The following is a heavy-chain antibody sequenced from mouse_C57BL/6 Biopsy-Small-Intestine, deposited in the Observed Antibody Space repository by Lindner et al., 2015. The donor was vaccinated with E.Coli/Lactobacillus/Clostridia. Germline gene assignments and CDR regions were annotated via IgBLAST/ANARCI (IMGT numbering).Heavy chain of an antibody. V-gene: IGHV1-64*01. CDR2: INPNSGTT. CDR1: GYTFTGHF. CDR3: ARGGIAASGNQTAAY. D-gene: IGHD2-1*01. J-gene: IGHJ4*01. Sequence: SVKVSCKASGYTFTGHFMHWVRQAPGQGLEWMGWINPNSGTTNYAQKFQGRVTMTRDTSISTAYMELSRLRSDDTAVYYCARGGIAASGNQTAAYWGQGTLVTVSS.